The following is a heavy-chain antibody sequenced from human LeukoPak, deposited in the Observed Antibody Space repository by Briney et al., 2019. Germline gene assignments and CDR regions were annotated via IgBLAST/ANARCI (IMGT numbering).Heavy chain of an antibody. J-gene: IGHJ4*02. Sequence: SETLSLTCAVSCGSFSAYYRSWIRQPPGKGLEWIGEMNHSGSTNYNPSLKSRVTISVDTSKNQLSLKLSSVTAADTAVYYCASARTSSRSWFTFDYWGQGILVTVSS. CDR3: ASARTSSRSWFTFDY. CDR2: MNHSGST. V-gene: IGHV4-34*01. D-gene: IGHD6-13*01. CDR1: CGSFSAYY.